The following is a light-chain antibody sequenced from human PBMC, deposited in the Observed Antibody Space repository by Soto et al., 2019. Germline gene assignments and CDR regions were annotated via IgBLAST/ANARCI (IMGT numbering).Light chain of an antibody. CDR1: QSVSSN. CDR3: QQYNNWPLT. CDR2: GAS. Sequence: EIVLTQSPATLSVSPGVRATLSCRASQSVSSNLAWYQQKPGQAPRLLIYGASTRATGIPARFSGSGSGTEFTLTASSLQYEDFAVYYCQQYNNWPLTFGGGTKVEIK. J-gene: IGKJ4*01. V-gene: IGKV3-15*01.